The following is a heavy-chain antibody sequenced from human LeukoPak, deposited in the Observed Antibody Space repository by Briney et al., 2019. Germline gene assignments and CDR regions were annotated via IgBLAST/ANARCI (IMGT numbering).Heavy chain of an antibody. D-gene: IGHD2-2*01. CDR3: ARVSCSSTSCPARDAFDI. J-gene: IGHJ3*02. CDR2: INPNSGGT. V-gene: IGHV1-2*02. CDR1: GYTSTGYY. Sequence: GASVKVSCKASGYTSTGYYMHWVRQAPGQGLEWMGWINPNSGGTNYAQKFQGRVTMTRDTSISTAYMELSRLRSDDTAVYYCARVSCSSTSCPARDAFDIWGQGTMVTVSS.